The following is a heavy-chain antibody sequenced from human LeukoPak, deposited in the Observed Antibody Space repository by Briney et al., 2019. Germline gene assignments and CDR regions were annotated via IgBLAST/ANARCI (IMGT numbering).Heavy chain of an antibody. J-gene: IGHJ4*02. CDR1: GFTFSSYS. V-gene: IGHV3-21*01. CDR3: ARVLSSGWGRYFDY. Sequence: GGSLRLSCAASGFTFSSYSMNWVRQAPGKGLEWVSSISISSSYIYYADSVKGRFTISRDNAKNSLYLQMNSLRAEDTAVYYCARVLSSGWGRYFDYWGQGTLVTVSS. D-gene: IGHD6-19*01. CDR2: ISISSSYI.